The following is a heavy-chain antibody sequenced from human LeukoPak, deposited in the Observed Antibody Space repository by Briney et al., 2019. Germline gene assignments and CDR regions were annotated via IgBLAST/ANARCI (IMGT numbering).Heavy chain of an antibody. CDR2: IYHSGST. J-gene: IGHJ4*02. Sequence: SQTLSLTRAVSGGSISSGGYSWSWIRQPPGKGLEWIGYIYHSGSTYYNPSLKSRVTISVDRSKNQFSLKLSSVTAADTAVYYCASSGITGAFDYWGQGTLVTVSS. CDR1: GGSISSGGYS. CDR3: ASSGITGAFDY. D-gene: IGHD3-10*01. V-gene: IGHV4-30-2*01.